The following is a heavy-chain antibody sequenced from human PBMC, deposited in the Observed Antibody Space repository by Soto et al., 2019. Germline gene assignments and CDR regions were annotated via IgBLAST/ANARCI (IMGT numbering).Heavy chain of an antibody. CDR3: AKTISSWGAFDV. Sequence: EVQLLESGGGLVQPGGSLRLSCTTSEFTFTNYDMTWVRQAPGKGLKWVSLISGSGDTTYYTDSVKGRFTISRDNFKSTPYLQMDSLRAEDTAIYYCAKTISSWGAFDVWGQGTMVTVSS. J-gene: IGHJ3*01. CDR2: ISGSGDTT. V-gene: IGHV3-23*01. D-gene: IGHD3-16*01. CDR1: EFTFTNYD.